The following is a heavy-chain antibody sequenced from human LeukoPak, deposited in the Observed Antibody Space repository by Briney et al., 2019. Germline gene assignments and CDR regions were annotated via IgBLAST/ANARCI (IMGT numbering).Heavy chain of an antibody. CDR2: MNPNSGNT. CDR3: ARGRWVTTDLDVFDP. J-gene: IGHJ5*02. Sequence: ASVKVSCKASGYTFTSYDINWVRQATGHGLEWMGWMNPNSGNTGYAQKFQGRVTMTRNTSISTAYMELSSLRSEDTAVYYCARGRWVTTDLDVFDPWGQGTLVTVSS. V-gene: IGHV1-8*01. D-gene: IGHD2-21*02. CDR1: GYTFTSYD.